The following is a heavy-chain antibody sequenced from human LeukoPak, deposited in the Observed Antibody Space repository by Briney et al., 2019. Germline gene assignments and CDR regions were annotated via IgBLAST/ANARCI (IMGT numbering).Heavy chain of an antibody. J-gene: IGHJ4*02. V-gene: IGHV1-2*02. CDR1: GNTFAGYY. Sequence: ASVRVSCKASGNTFAGYYVHWVRQAPGQGLEWMGWINTHNGATNYAQHFQGRVTMTTDTAVTTAYMDLDGLISDDPAVYFCSRGPIGGLRKGFDIWGQGTLVTVSS. D-gene: IGHD1-26*01. CDR3: SRGPIGGLRKGFDI. CDR2: INTHNGAT.